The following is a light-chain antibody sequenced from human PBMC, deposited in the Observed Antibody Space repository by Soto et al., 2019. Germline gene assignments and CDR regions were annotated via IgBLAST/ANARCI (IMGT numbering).Light chain of an antibody. CDR1: QSISSW. V-gene: IGKV1-5*03. CDR3: QQYNSYSRT. Sequence: DIQMTQSPATLSASVGDRVTITWRASQSISSWLAWYQQKQGKAPKLLIYKASSLESGVPSRFSGSGSGTEFTLTISSLQTDDFATYYCQQYNSYSRTFGQGTKVDI. CDR2: KAS. J-gene: IGKJ1*01.